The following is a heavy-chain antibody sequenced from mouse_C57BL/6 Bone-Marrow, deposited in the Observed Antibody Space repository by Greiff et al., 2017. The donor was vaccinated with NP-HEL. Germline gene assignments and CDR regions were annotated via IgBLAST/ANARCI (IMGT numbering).Heavy chain of an antibody. D-gene: IGHD1-1*01. CDR2: INYDGSST. V-gene: IGHV5-16*01. CDR3: ARDGDYYGFYAMDY. Sequence: EVQLVESEGGLVQPGSSMKLSCTASGFTFSDYYMAWVRQVPEKGLEWVANINYDGSSTYYLDSLKSRFIISRDNAKNILYLQMSSLKSEDTATYYCARDGDYYGFYAMDYWGQGTSVTVSS. CDR1: GFTFSDYY. J-gene: IGHJ4*01.